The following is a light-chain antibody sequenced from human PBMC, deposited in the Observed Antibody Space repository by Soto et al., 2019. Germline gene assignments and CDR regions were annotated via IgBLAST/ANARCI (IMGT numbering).Light chain of an antibody. CDR3: QQYSNWPQT. CDR2: GAS. CDR1: QSVSND. Sequence: DIAMTQSPAILSVPPGERATLSCRASQSVSNDLAWYQQKPGQAPRLLIYGASSRATGIPARFSGSGSGTEFTLTISSLQSEDFAVYFCQQYSNWPQTFGQGTKVDIK. J-gene: IGKJ1*01. V-gene: IGKV3-15*01.